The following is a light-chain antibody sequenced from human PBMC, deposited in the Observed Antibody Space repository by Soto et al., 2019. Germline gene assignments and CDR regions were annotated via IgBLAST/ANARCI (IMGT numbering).Light chain of an antibody. Sequence: AIQTTQSPSSLSASPGDIVTITCRASQGIRNDLGWYQQKPGQAPRLLIYDASTSHSGVPARFSGSGSGTDFTLTISSLQPEDFATYYCLQDHNYPLTFGQGTKVDIK. J-gene: IGKJ1*01. V-gene: IGKV1-6*01. CDR2: DAS. CDR1: QGIRND. CDR3: LQDHNYPLT.